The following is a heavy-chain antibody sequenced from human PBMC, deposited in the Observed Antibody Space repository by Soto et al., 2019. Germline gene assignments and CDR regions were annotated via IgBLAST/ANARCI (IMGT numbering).Heavy chain of an antibody. CDR2: TYPGDSET. D-gene: IGHD3-10*02. CDR1: GYIFTSYW. CDR3: ARRGDVYVQMFDY. Sequence: GESLKISCRASGYIFTSYWIGWVRQMPGKGLEWMGMTYPGDSETRYSPSFQGQVTISADKSISTAYLQWSSLKASDTAMYYWARRGDVYVQMFDYWAQGTLVTVSS. V-gene: IGHV5-51*01. J-gene: IGHJ4*02.